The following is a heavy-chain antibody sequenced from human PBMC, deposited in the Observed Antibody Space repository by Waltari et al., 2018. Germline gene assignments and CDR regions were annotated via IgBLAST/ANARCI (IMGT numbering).Heavy chain of an antibody. J-gene: IGHJ4*02. D-gene: IGHD3-22*01. CDR3: AKDLGYQYESSGYDY. CDR1: GFTFINYP. Sequence: EVQLLESGGGLVQPGGSLRLACAASGFTFINYPFSWVSQAPGKGLEWVSSISSSGGSTFWADSVKGRFTISRDNSKNTLILQMNSLRAEDTAVYYCAKDLGYQYESSGYDYWGQGTLVTVSS. CDR2: ISSSGGST. V-gene: IGHV3-23*01.